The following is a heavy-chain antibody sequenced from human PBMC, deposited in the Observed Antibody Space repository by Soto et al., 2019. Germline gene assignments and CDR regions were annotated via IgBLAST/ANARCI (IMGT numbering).Heavy chain of an antibody. Sequence: GGSLRLSCAASGFTFSSYSMNWVRQAPGKGLEWVSSISSSSSYIYYADSVKGRFTISRDNAKNSLYLQMNSLRAEDTAVYYCATYPDSTAMVPKDKYYYYGMDVWGQGTTVTVSS. J-gene: IGHJ6*02. V-gene: IGHV3-21*01. CDR3: ATYPDSTAMVPKDKYYYYGMDV. CDR2: ISSSSSYI. D-gene: IGHD5-18*01. CDR1: GFTFSSYS.